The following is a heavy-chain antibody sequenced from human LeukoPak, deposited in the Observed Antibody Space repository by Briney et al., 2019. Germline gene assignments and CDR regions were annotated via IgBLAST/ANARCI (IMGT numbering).Heavy chain of an antibody. D-gene: IGHD3-3*01. Sequence: ASVKVSCKASGYTFTSYGISWARQAPGQGLEWMGWISAYNGNTNYAQKLQGRVTMTTDTSTSTAYMELRSLRSDDTAVYYCARDLGTIFGVGSSDYWGQGTLVTVSS. CDR1: GYTFTSYG. CDR3: ARDLGTIFGVGSSDY. J-gene: IGHJ4*02. V-gene: IGHV1-18*01. CDR2: ISAYNGNT.